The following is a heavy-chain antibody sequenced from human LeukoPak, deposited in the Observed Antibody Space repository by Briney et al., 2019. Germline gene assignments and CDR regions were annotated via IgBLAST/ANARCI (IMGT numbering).Heavy chain of an antibody. CDR3: ARETEPLDYGDSTNLDY. CDR1: GFDFATYG. Sequence: GGSLRLSCATSGFDFATYGMHWVRQAPGKGLEWVAFIQNRENAKSYADSVKGRFSISRDNAKDSVYLQMNSLRADDTAVYYCARETEPLDYGDSTNLDYWGQGTLVTVSS. V-gene: IGHV3-30*02. CDR2: IQNRENAK. D-gene: IGHD4/OR15-4a*01. J-gene: IGHJ4*02.